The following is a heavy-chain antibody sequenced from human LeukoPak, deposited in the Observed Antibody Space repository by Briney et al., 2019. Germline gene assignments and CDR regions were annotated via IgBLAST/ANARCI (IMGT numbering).Heavy chain of an antibody. V-gene: IGHV3-23*01. CDR3: ANEIRPNDY. D-gene: IGHD4-17*01. CDR1: GFTFSSHA. CDR2: ISVSGDTT. Sequence: GGSLRLSCGASGFTFSSHAMTWVRQAPGKGLEWVSAISVSGDTTYYADAVKGRFTISRDNSKNTVYLQMNSLRAEDTAVYYCANEIRPNDYWGQGTLVTVSS. J-gene: IGHJ4*02.